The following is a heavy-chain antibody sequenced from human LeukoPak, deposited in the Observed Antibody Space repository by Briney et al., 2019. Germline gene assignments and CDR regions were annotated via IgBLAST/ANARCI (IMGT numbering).Heavy chain of an antibody. V-gene: IGHV4-34*01. CDR1: GGSFSGYY. D-gene: IGHD2-2*01. Sequence: SETLSLTCAVYGGSFSGYYWSWIRQPPGKGLEWIGEINHSGSTNYNPSLKSRVTISVDTSKNQFSLKLSSVTVADTAVYYCARRKNNIVVVPPYFDYWGQGTLVTVSS. CDR3: ARRKNNIVVVPPYFDY. J-gene: IGHJ4*02. CDR2: INHSGST.